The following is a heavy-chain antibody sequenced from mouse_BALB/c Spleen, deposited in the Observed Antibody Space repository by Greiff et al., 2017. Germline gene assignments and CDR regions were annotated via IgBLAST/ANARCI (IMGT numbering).Heavy chain of an antibody. CDR2: ISSGGSYT. Sequence: EVHLVESGGGLVKPGGSLKLSCAASGFTFSSYAMSWVRQTPEKRLEWVATISSGGSYTYYPDSVKGRFTISRDNAKNTLYLQMSSLRSEDTAMYYCARQGDYYGSSYYFDYWGQGTTLTVSS. V-gene: IGHV5-9-3*01. CDR3: ARQGDYYGSSYYFDY. CDR1: GFTFSSYA. D-gene: IGHD1-1*01. J-gene: IGHJ2*01.